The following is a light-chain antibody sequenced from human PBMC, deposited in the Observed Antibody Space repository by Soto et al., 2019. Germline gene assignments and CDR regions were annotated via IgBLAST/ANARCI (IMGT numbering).Light chain of an antibody. CDR1: QSVSSSN. CDR3: QYSMSPPFT. J-gene: IGKJ3*01. V-gene: IGKV3-20*01. Sequence: DIVLTQSPATLSLSLGDRATLSCRASQSVSSSNLSCYQQPPGHAPMLLIYGASSRPTGVPDRFSGSGSGTDFTLTISSLEPEDFAVYYCQYSMSPPFTFGLGTTVDIK. CDR2: GAS.